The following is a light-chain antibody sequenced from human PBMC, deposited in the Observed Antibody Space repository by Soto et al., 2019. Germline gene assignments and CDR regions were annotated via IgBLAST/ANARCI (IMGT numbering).Light chain of an antibody. CDR3: QQYENLPT. CDR1: QNINHY. J-gene: IGKJ5*01. V-gene: IGKV1-33*01. Sequence: EIGMTQSPSSLSAPVCDIVALICQASQNINHYLNWYQQKPGRAPKLLIYDASNLEAGVPSRFRGSGSGTDFTFTISRLQPEDIATYYCQQYENLPTFGQGTRLE. CDR2: DAS.